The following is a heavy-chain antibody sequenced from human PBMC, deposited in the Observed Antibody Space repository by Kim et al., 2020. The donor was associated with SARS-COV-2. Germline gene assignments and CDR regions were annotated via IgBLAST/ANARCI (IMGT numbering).Heavy chain of an antibody. V-gene: IGHV4-39*01. J-gene: IGHJ5*02. CDR3: ASVDWFDP. Sequence: ISFSGSTYYNPSLKSRVTLSVDTSKNQFSLKLSSVTAADTAVYYCASVDWFDPWGQGTLVTVSS. CDR2: ISFSGST. D-gene: IGHD2-15*01.